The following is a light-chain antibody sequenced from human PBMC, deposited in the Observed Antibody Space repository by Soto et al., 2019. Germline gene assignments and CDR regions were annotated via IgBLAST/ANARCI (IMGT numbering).Light chain of an antibody. J-gene: IGKJ1*01. Sequence: EVVLTQSPGTLSLSPGDTVTLSWRPSQPARGDLYWFHQKPGQAPRLVLLRIFTRAIGVPARFSGSGSETEFTLTISGLQSEDSGVYYCLQHYSWPWTFGQGTKVDIK. CDR1: QPARGD. CDR3: LQHYSWPWT. CDR2: RIF. V-gene: IGKV3-15*01.